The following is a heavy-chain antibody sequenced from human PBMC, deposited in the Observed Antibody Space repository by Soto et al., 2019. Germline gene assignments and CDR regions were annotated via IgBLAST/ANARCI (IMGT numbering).Heavy chain of an antibody. CDR2: IYYSGST. CDR3: ARHGRVVAATSYYFDY. J-gene: IGHJ4*02. CDR1: GGSISSSSYY. V-gene: IGHV4-39*01. D-gene: IGHD2-15*01. Sequence: PSETLSLTCTVSGGSISSSSYYWGWIRQPPGKGLEWIGSIYYSGSTYHNPSLKSRVTISVDTSKNQFSLKLSSVTAADTAVYYCARHGRVVAATSYYFDYWGQGTLVTVSS.